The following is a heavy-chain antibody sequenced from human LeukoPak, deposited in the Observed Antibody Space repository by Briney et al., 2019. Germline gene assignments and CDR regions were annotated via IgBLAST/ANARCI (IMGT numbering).Heavy chain of an antibody. V-gene: IGHV1-69*01. J-gene: IGHJ6*03. CDR1: GGTFSSYA. CDR2: IIPIFGTA. Sequence: SVKASCKASGGTFSSYAISWVRQAPGQGLEWMGGIIPIFGTANYAQKFQGRVTITADESTSTAYMELSSLRSEDTAVYYCATQLYYDYVWGSYRLGYMDVWGKGTTVTVSS. D-gene: IGHD3-16*02. CDR3: ATQLYYDYVWGSYRLGYMDV.